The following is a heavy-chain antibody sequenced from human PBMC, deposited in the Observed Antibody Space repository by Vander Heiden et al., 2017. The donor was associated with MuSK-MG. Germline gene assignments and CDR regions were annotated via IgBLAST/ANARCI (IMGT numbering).Heavy chain of an antibody. CDR2: VYYSGHA. V-gene: IGHV4-39*01. J-gene: IGHJ4*02. CDR1: NVSIINKSPHSH. D-gene: IGHD3-22*01. Sequence: QVQLRESGPGLVRPSETLSLACIVSNVSIINKSPHSHWAWVRQTPGQGLEWIGSVYYSGHAYYNPSLKSRVTLSVDTAKNELSLRLKSVNDADTSFYYCATHDNSRATFDSWVQGVRVTVS. CDR3: ATHDNSRATFDS.